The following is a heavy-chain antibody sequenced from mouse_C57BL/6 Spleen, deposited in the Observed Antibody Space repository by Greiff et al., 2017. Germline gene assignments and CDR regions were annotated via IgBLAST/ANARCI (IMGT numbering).Heavy chain of an antibody. CDR3: ARWDYGSSSHWYFDV. CDR2: IYPSDSET. J-gene: IGHJ1*03. D-gene: IGHD1-1*01. CDR1: GYTFTSYW. Sequence: VQLQQSGAELVRPGSSVKLSCKASGYTFTSYWMDWVKQRPGQGLEWIGNIYPSDSETHYNQKFKDKATLTVDKSSSTAYMQLSSLTSEDSAVYYCARWDYGSSSHWYFDVWGTGTTVTVSS. V-gene: IGHV1-61*01.